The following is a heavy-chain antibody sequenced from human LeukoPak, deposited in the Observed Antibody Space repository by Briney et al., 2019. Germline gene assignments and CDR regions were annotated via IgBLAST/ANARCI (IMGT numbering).Heavy chain of an antibody. J-gene: IGHJ4*01. V-gene: IGHV3-30-3*02. D-gene: IGHD1-26*01. CDR2: ISYDGSNK. CDR3: AKSYIGSYLVIYY. Sequence: GGSLRLPSAASGFTFSGYAIHWVRQAPGKGLEWVALISYDGSNKYYADSVKGRFTISRDNSKNTLYLQMSSLRTEDTAVYYCAKSYIGSYLVIYYWGQGRLFTASS. CDR1: GFTFSGYA.